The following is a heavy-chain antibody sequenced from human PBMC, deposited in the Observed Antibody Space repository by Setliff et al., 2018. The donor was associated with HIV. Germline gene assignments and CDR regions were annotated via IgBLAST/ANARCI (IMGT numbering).Heavy chain of an antibody. CDR3: ARLPFITIFGVLNGDDGFDI. CDR1: GFNFNNFG. D-gene: IGHD3-3*01. Sequence: WASVKVSCKSSGFNFNNFGVSWVRQAPGHGLEWLGRINPKSGGTRYAQKFQGRVSMTRDTAISTAYMELSRLRSDDSAVYYCARLPFITIFGVLNGDDGFDIWGQGTMVTVSS. CDR2: INPKSGGT. V-gene: IGHV1-2*06. J-gene: IGHJ3*02.